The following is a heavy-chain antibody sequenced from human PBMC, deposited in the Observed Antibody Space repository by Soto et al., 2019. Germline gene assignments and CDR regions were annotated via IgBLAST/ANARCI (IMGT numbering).Heavy chain of an antibody. CDR1: GGSVSSGSYY. CDR3: ASGPLWFGELLFRYFDY. Sequence: SETLSLTCTVSGGSVSSGSYYWSWIRQPPGKGLEWIGYIYYSGSTNYNPSLKSRVTISVDTSKNQFSLKLSSVTAADTAVYYCASGPLWFGELLFRYFDYWGQGTLVTVSS. CDR2: IYYSGST. J-gene: IGHJ4*02. V-gene: IGHV4-61*01. D-gene: IGHD3-10*01.